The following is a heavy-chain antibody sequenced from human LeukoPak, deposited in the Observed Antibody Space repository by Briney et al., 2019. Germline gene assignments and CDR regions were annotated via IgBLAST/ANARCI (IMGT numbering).Heavy chain of an antibody. Sequence: PGGSLRLSCAASGFTFSSYAIHWVRQAPGKGLEWVALISYDGNNKYYTDSVKGRFTISRDNSKNTLYLQMNSLRADDTAVYYCARGGWFRYFDYWGQGTLVTVSS. D-gene: IGHD2-15*01. CDR2: ISYDGNNK. CDR3: ARGGWFRYFDY. J-gene: IGHJ4*02. V-gene: IGHV3-30-3*01. CDR1: GFTFSSYA.